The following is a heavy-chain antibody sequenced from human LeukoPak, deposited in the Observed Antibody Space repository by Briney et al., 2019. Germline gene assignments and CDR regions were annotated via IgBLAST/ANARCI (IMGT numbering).Heavy chain of an antibody. CDR3: ARGGRGSSGWTDFDY. CDR1: GGTFSSYA. J-gene: IGHJ4*02. D-gene: IGHD6-19*01. Sequence: GASVKVSCKASGGTFSSYAISWVRQAPGQGLEWMGGIIPIFGTANYAQKFQGRVTITADESTSTAYMELSSLRSEDTAVYYCARGGRGSSGWTDFDYWGQGTLVTVSS. CDR2: IIPIFGTA. V-gene: IGHV1-69*13.